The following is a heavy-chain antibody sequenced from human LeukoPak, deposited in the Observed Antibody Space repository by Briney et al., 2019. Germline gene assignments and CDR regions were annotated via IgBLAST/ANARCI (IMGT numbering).Heavy chain of an antibody. V-gene: IGHV3-23*01. D-gene: IGHD2-15*01. Sequence: SGGSLRLSCVVSGLTSSNYAMTWVRQAPGKGLAWVSAISGSGSSTYYAASVKGRFTISRDKSKNTLYLQMNSLRAEDTAVYYCAKDQEYCTGGNCYSNWYFDLWGRGTLVTVSS. CDR3: AKDQEYCTGGNCYSNWYFDL. J-gene: IGHJ2*01. CDR1: GLTSSNYA. CDR2: ISGSGSST.